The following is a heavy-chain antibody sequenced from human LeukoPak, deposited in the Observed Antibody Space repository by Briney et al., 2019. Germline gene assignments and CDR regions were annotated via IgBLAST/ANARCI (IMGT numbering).Heavy chain of an antibody. V-gene: IGHV4-59*08. CDR2: ISYSGGT. CDR1: GDSINSYY. CDR3: ARRDTNSGADP. D-gene: IGHD6-25*01. Sequence: SETLSLTCTVSGDSINSYYWSWIRQPPGEGLEWIGYISYSGGTTYNPSLKSRVTMSLDTSKNQFSLKLSSVTATDTAVYYCARRDTNSGADPWGQGTLVTVSS. J-gene: IGHJ5*02.